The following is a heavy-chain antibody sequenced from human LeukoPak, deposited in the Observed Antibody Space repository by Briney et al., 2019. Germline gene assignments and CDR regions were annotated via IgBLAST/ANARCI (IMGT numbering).Heavy chain of an antibody. CDR2: ISAYNGNT. J-gene: IGHJ3*02. Sequence: ASVKVSCKASGYTFTSYGISWVRQAPGQGLEWMGWISAYNGNTNYAQKLQGRVTMTTDTSTSTAYMELRSLRSDDTAVYYCARGGNYYDSSGYYYQTLAFDIWGQGTMVTVSS. D-gene: IGHD3-22*01. V-gene: IGHV1-18*01. CDR3: ARGGNYYDSSGYYYQTLAFDI. CDR1: GYTFTSYG.